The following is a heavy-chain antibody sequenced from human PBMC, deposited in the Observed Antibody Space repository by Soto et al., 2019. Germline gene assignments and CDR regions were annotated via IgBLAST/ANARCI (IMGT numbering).Heavy chain of an antibody. CDR2: INEDGSQK. J-gene: IGHJ4*02. V-gene: IGHV3-7*01. Sequence: QPGGSLRLSCGASEFSFISYWMTWGRQAPGKRLEWVALINEDGSQKYYVGSVKGRFIISRDNAKDSVYMQMDSLGAGDTAVYFCARVGRYGWDFDHWGQGTLVTVSS. D-gene: IGHD5-18*01. CDR1: EFSFISYW. CDR3: ARVGRYGWDFDH.